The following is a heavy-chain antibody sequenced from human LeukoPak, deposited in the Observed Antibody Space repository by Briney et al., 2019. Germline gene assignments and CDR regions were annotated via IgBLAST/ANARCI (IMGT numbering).Heavy chain of an antibody. V-gene: IGHV3-21*06. D-gene: IGHD2-8*01. Sequence: GGSLRLSCAASGFAFSSYSMNWVRQAPGKGLEWVSSISSSSSYIYYADSVKGRFTISRDNAKNSLYLQMDSLRAEDTAVYYCARGPTNGQAFDYWGQGTLVSVSS. J-gene: IGHJ4*02. CDR1: GFAFSSYS. CDR3: ARGPTNGQAFDY. CDR2: ISSSSSYI.